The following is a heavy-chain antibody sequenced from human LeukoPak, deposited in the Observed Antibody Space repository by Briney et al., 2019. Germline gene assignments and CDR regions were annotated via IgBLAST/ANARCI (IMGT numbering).Heavy chain of an antibody. CDR3: ARGGLFGTLDY. D-gene: IGHD3-3*01. CDR2: IKQGEGDK. Sequence: GGSLRLSCVASGFTFSDSSMSWVRQAPGKGLEWLANIKQGEGDKFYLESVMGRFTISSDNGNHSLFLQLTSLRVEDTAVYYCARGGLFGTLDYWGQGARVTVS. V-gene: IGHV3-7*01. J-gene: IGHJ4*02. CDR1: GFTFSDSS.